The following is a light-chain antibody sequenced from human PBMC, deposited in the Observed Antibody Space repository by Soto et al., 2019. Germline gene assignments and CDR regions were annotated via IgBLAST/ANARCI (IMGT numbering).Light chain of an antibody. V-gene: IGKV3-15*01. CDR2: GAS. CDR1: QSVSSN. J-gene: IGKJ5*01. Sequence: EIVLTQSPGTLSFSPCEIATLSCRSSQSVSSNLAWYQQKPGQAPRLLIYGASTRATGIPARFSGSGSGTEFTLTISSLQSEDFVVYYCQQYNSWPPITFGQGTRLEI. CDR3: QQYNSWPPIT.